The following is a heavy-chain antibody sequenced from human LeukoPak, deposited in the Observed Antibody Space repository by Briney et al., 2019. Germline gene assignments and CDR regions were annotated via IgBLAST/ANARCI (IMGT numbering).Heavy chain of an antibody. CDR3: ARRGGYCSSTSCPYYYYYYMDV. J-gene: IGHJ6*03. D-gene: IGHD2-2*01. V-gene: IGHV5-51*01. CDR2: IYPGDSDT. Sequence: GESLKISCKGSGYSFTSYWIGWVRQMPGKGLEWMGIIYPGDSDTRYSPSFQGQVTISADKSISTAYLQWSSLKASDTAMYYCARRGGYCSSTSCPYYYYYYMDVWGKGTTVTVSS. CDR1: GYSFTSYW.